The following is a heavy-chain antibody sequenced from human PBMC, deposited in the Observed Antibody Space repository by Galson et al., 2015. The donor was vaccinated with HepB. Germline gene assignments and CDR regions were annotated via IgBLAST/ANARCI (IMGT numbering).Heavy chain of an antibody. D-gene: IGHD3-16*02. J-gene: IGHJ5*02. CDR2: IIPIFGTA. V-gene: IGHV1-69*13. CDR1: GGTFSSYA. CDR3: ARAAWDYIWGSYRLFGDWFDP. Sequence: SVKVSCKASGGTFSSYAISWVRQAPGQGLEWMGGIIPIFGTANYAQKFQGRVTITADESTSTAYMELSSLRSEDTAVYYCARAAWDYIWGSYRLFGDWFDPWGQGTLVTVSS.